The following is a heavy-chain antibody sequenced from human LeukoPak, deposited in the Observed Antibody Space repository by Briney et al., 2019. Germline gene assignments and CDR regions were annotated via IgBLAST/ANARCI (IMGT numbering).Heavy chain of an antibody. CDR1: GGTFSSYA. CDR2: IIPIFGTA. D-gene: IGHD4-17*01. J-gene: IGHJ5*02. CDR3: ARRHDYGESWFDP. Sequence: GASVKVSCKASGGTFSSYAISWVRQAPGQGLEWMGGIIPIFGTANYAQKFQGRVTITADESTSTAYMELSSLRSEDTAVYYCARRHDYGESWFDPWGQGTLVTVSS. V-gene: IGHV1-69*13.